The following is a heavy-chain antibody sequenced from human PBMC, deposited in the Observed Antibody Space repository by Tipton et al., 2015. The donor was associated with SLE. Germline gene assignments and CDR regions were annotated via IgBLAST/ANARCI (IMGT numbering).Heavy chain of an antibody. CDR3: AREGDDYGEPPFDY. J-gene: IGHJ4*02. CDR1: GGSISSSSYY. V-gene: IGHV4-39*07. Sequence: TLSLTCTVSGGSISSSSYYWGWIRQPPGKGLEWIGSIYYSGSTYYNPSLKSRVTISVDTSKNQFSLKLSSVTAADTAVYYCAREGDDYGEPPFDYWGQGTLVTVSS. D-gene: IGHD4-17*01. CDR2: IYYSGST.